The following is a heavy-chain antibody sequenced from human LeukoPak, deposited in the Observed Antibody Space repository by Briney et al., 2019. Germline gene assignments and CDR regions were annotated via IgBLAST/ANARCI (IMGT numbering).Heavy chain of an antibody. D-gene: IGHD3-10*01. CDR3: AKCRRMVDAFDI. CDR2: MYISRST. V-gene: IGHV4-4*07. Sequence: PSETLSLTCTVSGGSMNNYYWSWIRQPAGKGLEWIGRMYISRSTDYNPSLRSRVIMSLDRSKNQFSLKLSSVTAADTAVYYCAKCRRMVDAFDIWGQGTMVTVSS. J-gene: IGHJ3*02. CDR1: GGSMNNYY.